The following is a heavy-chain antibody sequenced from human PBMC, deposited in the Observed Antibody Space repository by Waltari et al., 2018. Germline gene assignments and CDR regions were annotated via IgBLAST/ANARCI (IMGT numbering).Heavy chain of an antibody. D-gene: IGHD3-10*01. CDR1: GGSFSSYA. V-gene: IGHV1-69*06. CDR3: ARNPLSGWFDP. J-gene: IGHJ5*02. CDR2: IIPIFRTP. Sequence: QVQLAQSGAEVKKPGSSLKVSCKASGGSFSSYAISWVRQVPGQGLEWMGGIIPIFRTPNYAQKFLDRVTMTTDTSTSTAYMELRSLRSDDTAVYYCARNPLSGWFDPWGQGTLVTVSS.